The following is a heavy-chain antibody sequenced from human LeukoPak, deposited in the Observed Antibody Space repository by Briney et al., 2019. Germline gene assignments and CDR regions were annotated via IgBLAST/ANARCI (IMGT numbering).Heavy chain of an antibody. CDR2: INPHSGGT. V-gene: IGHV1-2*02. D-gene: IGHD3-9*01. CDR3: ARAPIRYFDPNIPFYYYYYMDV. CDR1: GYTFTGYY. J-gene: IGHJ6*03. Sequence: ASVKVSCKASGYTFTGYYIHWVRQAPGQGLEWMGWINPHSGGTNYAQKFQGGVTMTRDTSITTAYMELSSLRSDDTAVYYCARAPIRYFDPNIPFYYYYYMDVWGKGTTVTISS.